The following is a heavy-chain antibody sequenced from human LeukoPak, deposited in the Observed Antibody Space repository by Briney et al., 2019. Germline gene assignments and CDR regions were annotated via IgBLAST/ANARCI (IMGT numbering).Heavy chain of an antibody. CDR1: GYTFTGYY. Sequence: ASVKVSCKASGYTFTGYYMHWVRQAPGQGLEWMGWINPNSGGTNYAQKFQGWVTMTRDTSISTAYMELSRLRSDDTAVYYCARDFVPGIAAAETDAFDIWGQGTMVTVSS. V-gene: IGHV1-2*04. D-gene: IGHD6-13*01. CDR3: ARDFVPGIAAAETDAFDI. J-gene: IGHJ3*02. CDR2: INPNSGGT.